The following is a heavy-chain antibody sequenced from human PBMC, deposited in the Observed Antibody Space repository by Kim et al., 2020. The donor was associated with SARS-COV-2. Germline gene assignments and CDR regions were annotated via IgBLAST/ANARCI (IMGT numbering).Heavy chain of an antibody. Sequence: STIYYADSVKGRFTISRDNAKNSLYLQMNSVGAEDTAVYYCARGANSIDYWGQGTLVTVSS. V-gene: IGHV3-48*04. CDR2: STI. CDR3: ARGANSIDY. D-gene: IGHD1-7*01. J-gene: IGHJ4*02.